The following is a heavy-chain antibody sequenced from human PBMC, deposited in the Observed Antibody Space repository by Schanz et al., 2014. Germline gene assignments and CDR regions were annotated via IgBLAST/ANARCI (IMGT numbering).Heavy chain of an antibody. V-gene: IGHV3-23*04. Sequence: DVQLVESGGGLVQSGGSLRLSCAASGFNFGDYYMTWVRQAPGKGLEWVSTISGGGGGYRPYADSVKGRFTISRDNSKNTMYLQMNSLRAEDTALYYCAKDRQTTVNRVGYYYGMDVWGQGTTVTVSS. D-gene: IGHD4-4*01. CDR3: AKDRQTTVNRVGYYYGMDV. CDR2: ISGGGGGYR. J-gene: IGHJ6*02. CDR1: GFNFGDYY.